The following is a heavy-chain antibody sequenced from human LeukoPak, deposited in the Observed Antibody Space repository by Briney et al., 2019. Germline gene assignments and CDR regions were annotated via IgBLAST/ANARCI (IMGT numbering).Heavy chain of an antibody. CDR1: GFTFSSYW. Sequence: SGGSLRLSCAASGFTFSSYWMSWVRQAPGKGLEWVANVKQDGSDKYYVDSVKGRFTISRDNAKNSLYLQMNSLRAEDTAVYYCARGDSSGWYFDYWGQGTLVTVSS. D-gene: IGHD6-19*01. CDR2: VKQDGSDK. J-gene: IGHJ4*02. CDR3: ARGDSSGWYFDY. V-gene: IGHV3-7*01.